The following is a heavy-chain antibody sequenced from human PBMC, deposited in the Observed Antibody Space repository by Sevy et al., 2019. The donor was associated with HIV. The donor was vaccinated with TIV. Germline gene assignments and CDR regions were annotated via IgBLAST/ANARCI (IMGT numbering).Heavy chain of an antibody. CDR3: ARLVSCGGDCYYLDS. D-gene: IGHD2-21*02. J-gene: IGHJ4*02. Sequence: GGSLRLSCAASGFTFSNYDMHWVRQAPGKGLDWVAVISHDERYKNYAECVKVRFTISRDNFKNTLFLQMDSLRPDDTAVYFCARLVSCGGDCYYLDSWGQGALVTVSS. CDR1: GFTFSNYD. CDR2: ISHDERYK. V-gene: IGHV3-30*04.